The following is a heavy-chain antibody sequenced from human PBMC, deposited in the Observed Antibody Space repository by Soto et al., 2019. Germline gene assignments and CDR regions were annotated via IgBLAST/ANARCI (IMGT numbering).Heavy chain of an antibody. CDR1: GGSISNYH. V-gene: IGHV4-59*01. D-gene: IGHD3-22*01. Sequence: PSETLSLTCTVSGGSISNYHWSWIRQPPGKGLEWIGYIYYSGSTNYNPSLKSRVTISVDTSKNHFSLKLTSVTAADTAVYYCARGAPDYYDSSGYYSYDAFDIWGQGTMVTVSS. CDR2: IYYSGST. J-gene: IGHJ3*02. CDR3: ARGAPDYYDSSGYYSYDAFDI.